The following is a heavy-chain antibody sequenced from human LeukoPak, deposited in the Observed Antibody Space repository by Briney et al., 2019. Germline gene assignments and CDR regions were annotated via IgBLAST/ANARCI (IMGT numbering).Heavy chain of an antibody. Sequence: SGPTLVKPTQTLTLTCTFSGFSLSTSGVGVGWVRQPPGKALEWLALIYWNDDKRYSPSLKSRLTITKDTSKNQVVLTMTNMDPVDTATYYCVVKGHLYYDVLTGYSYFQHWGQGTLVTVSS. V-gene: IGHV2-5*01. CDR2: IYWNDDK. D-gene: IGHD3-9*01. CDR3: VVKGHLYYDVLTGYSYFQH. J-gene: IGHJ1*01. CDR1: GFSLSTSGVG.